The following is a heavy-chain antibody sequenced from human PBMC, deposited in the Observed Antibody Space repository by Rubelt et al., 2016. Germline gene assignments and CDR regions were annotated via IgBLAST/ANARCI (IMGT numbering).Heavy chain of an antibody. Sequence: QVQLVQSGAEVKKPGASVKVSCKASGYTFTSYGISWVRQAPGQGLEWMGWISAYNGNTTYAQKGLGGVTRTTEPSTGTADLELRSLRSDDTAVDYWARVISGVEYSSSWHFDYWGQGTLVTVSS. V-gene: IGHV1-18*01. J-gene: IGHJ4*02. CDR1: GYTFTSYG. CDR2: ISAYNGNT. CDR3: ARVISGVEYSSSWHFDY. D-gene: IGHD6-13*01.